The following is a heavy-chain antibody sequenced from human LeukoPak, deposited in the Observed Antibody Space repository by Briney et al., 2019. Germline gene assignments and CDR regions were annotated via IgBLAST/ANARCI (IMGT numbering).Heavy chain of an antibody. CDR2: IYYSGST. V-gene: IGHV4-30-4*02. CDR1: GGSISSGDYY. Sequence: SETLSLTCTVSGGSISSGDYYWSWIRQPPGKGLEWIGYIYYSGSTYYNPSLKSRVTISVDTSKNQFSLKLSSVTAADTAVYYCAGYDILTGLYFDYWGQGTLVTVSS. CDR3: AGYDILTGLYFDY. D-gene: IGHD3-9*01. J-gene: IGHJ4*02.